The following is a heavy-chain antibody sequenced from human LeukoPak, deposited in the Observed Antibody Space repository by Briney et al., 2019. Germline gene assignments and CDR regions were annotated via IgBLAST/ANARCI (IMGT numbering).Heavy chain of an antibody. CDR3: AKDLRLWLQTDDAFDI. V-gene: IGHV3-30*18. CDR2: ISYDGSNK. CDR1: GFTFSTYG. J-gene: IGHJ3*02. D-gene: IGHD5-18*01. Sequence: GRSLRLSCAASGFTFSTYGMHWVRQAPGKGLEWVALISYDGSNKYYADSVKGRFTISRDNSKNTLYLQMNSLRAEDTAVYYCAKDLRLWLQTDDAFDIWGQGTMVTVPS.